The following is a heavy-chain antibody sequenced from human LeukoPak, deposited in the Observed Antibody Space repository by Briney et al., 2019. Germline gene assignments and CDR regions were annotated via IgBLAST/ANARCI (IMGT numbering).Heavy chain of an antibody. CDR3: ARISGDFGDLGDP. D-gene: IGHD3-10*01. CDR2: INTNTGNP. CDR1: GYTFTSYG. J-gene: IGHJ5*02. Sequence: EASVKVSCKASGYTFTSYGISWVRQAPGQGLEWMGWINTNTGNPTYAQGFTGRFVFSLDTSVSTAYLQISSLKAEDTAVYYCARISGDFGDLGDPWGQGTLVTVSS. V-gene: IGHV7-4-1*02.